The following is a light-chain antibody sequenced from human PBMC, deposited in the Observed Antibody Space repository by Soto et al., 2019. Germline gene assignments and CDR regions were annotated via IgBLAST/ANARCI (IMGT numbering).Light chain of an antibody. J-gene: IGKJ2*01. CDR1: QGVGTN. Sequence: EIVMTQSPGTLSVSPGKRATLSCRASQGVGTNLAWYQQRPGQAPRLLIYAASTRATGIPARFSGRGSGTEFTLTISSLQSEDFALYFCQQYNNWPLYSFGQGTKLEIK. V-gene: IGKV3-15*01. CDR2: AAS. CDR3: QQYNNWPLYS.